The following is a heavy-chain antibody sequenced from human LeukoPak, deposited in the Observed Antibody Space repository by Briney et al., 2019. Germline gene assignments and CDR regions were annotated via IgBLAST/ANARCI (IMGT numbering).Heavy chain of an antibody. CDR1: GFTVSSNY. CDR3: AKKISMIVVVSPVDN. D-gene: IGHD3-22*01. V-gene: IGHV3-53*04. Sequence: GGSLRLSCAVSGFTVSSNYMSWVRQPPGKGLEWVSVIYSGGSTYYADSVKGRFTISRHDSRDTLYLQMNSLRVEDTAVYYCAKKISMIVVVSPVDNWGQGTLVTVSS. CDR2: IYSGGST. J-gene: IGHJ4*02.